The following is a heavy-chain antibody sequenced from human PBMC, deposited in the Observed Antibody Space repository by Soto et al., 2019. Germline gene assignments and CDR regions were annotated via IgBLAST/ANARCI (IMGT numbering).Heavy chain of an antibody. D-gene: IGHD5-12*01. Sequence: SETLSLTCTVSGGSLSTGDFSWNWIRQPPGKGLEWVGYIYQSGSTYYNPSLKSRATISVDRSKNSFALKLSSVTAADTGVYYCARGRSTSGYPNFDPWGQGTLVTVSS. J-gene: IGHJ5*02. V-gene: IGHV4-30-2*01. CDR1: GGSLSTGDFS. CDR2: IYQSGST. CDR3: ARGRSTSGYPNFDP.